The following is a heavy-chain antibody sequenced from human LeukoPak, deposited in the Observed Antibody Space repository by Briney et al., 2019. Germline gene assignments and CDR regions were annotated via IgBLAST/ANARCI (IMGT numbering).Heavy chain of an antibody. CDR1: GGSISSGDYY. CDR3: ARVDWFGANTSNFDY. D-gene: IGHD3-10*01. V-gene: IGHV4-30-4*01. CDR2: IYYSGST. Sequence: SETLSLTCTVSGGSISSGDYYWSWIRQPPGKGLEWIGYIYYSGSTYYNPSLKSRVTISVDTSKNQFSPKLSSVTAADTAVYYCARVDWFGANTSNFDYWGQGTLVTVSS. J-gene: IGHJ4*02.